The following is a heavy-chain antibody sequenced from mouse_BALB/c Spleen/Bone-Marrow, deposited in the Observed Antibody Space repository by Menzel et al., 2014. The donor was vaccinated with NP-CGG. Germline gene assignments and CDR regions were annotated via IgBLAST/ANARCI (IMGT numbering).Heavy chain of an antibody. D-gene: IGHD1-1*01. CDR3: ARSGTVVDPALIY. CDR1: GYTFTIYW. V-gene: IGHV1-7*01. Sequence: VKLMESGAELAKPGASVKMSCKASGYTFTIYWMHWVKQRPGQGLEWIGYIDPSTLTADKSSSTAYMQLSSLTSEDSAVYYCARSGTVVDPALIYWGQGTLVTVSA. CDR2: IDPS. J-gene: IGHJ3*01.